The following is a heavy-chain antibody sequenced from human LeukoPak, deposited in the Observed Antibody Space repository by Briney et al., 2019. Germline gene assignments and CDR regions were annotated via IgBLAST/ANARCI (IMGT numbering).Heavy chain of an antibody. CDR2: IIPIFGTA. V-gene: IGHV1-69*05. CDR1: GGTFSSYA. CDR3: AKDQNEGWELPSYYYYYMDV. J-gene: IGHJ6*03. Sequence: GAPVKVSCKASGGTFSSYAISWVRQAPGQGLEWMGRIIPIFGTANYAQKFQGRVTITTDESTSTAYMELSSLRAEDTAVYYCAKDQNEGWELPSYYYYYMDVWGKGTTVTVSS. D-gene: IGHD1-26*01.